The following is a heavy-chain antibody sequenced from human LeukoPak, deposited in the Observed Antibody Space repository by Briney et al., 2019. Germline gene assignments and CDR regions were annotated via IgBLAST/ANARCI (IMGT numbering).Heavy chain of an antibody. D-gene: IGHD2-21*02. CDR2: INPNSGGT. CDR1: GYTFTGYY. Sequence: GASVKVSCKASGYTFTGYYMHWVRQAPGQGLEWMGWINPNSGGTNYAQKFQGRVTMTRDTSISTAYMELSRLRPDDTAVYYCARRRRNCGGDCYSDYWGQGTLVTVSS. CDR3: ARRRRNCGGDCYSDY. V-gene: IGHV1-2*02. J-gene: IGHJ4*02.